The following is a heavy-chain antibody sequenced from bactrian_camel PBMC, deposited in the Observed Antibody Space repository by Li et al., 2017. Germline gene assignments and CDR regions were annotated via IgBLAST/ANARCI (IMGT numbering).Heavy chain of an antibody. CDR3: AAERGLAQCRVSGLCIRWDY. Sequence: HVQLVESGGGSVQAGGSLRLSCLLAGYTTAIKSRYIAWFRQAPGKEREEVANLYSERTYTYYTDSVKGPFTISQDYAKNTVYLQMNSLKPEDTAMYYCAAERGLAQCRVSGLCIRWDYWGQGTQVTVS. D-gene: IGHD1*01. J-gene: IGHJ4*01. V-gene: IGHV3-2*01. CDR1: GYTTAIKSRY. CDR2: LYSERTYT.